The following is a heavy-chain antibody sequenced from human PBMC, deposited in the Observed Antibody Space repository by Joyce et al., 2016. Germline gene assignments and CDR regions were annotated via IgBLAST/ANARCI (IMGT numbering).Heavy chain of an antibody. V-gene: IGHV3-74*03. Sequence: EVQLVESGGGSVQPGESLRLSCAASGFTFSSTPWMHWVRQAPGKGPIWVSGIYLDGRQTTYADSVKGRFTISRDNAKNTLYLQMNSLRAEDTAIYYCVKEWQQAFDSWGQGTLVTVSS. CDR2: IYLDGRQT. CDR1: GFTFSSTPW. CDR3: VKEWQQAFDS. D-gene: IGHD6-13*01. J-gene: IGHJ4*02.